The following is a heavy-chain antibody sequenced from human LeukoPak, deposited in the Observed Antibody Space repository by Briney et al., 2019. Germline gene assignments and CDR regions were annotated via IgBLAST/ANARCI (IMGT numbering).Heavy chain of an antibody. D-gene: IGHD3-10*01. J-gene: IGHJ4*02. CDR2: IYYSGST. CDR3: AIVSYYGSGSLYFDY. Sequence: SETLSLTCTVSGGPISSYYWSWIRQPPGKGLEWIGYIYYSGSTNYNPSLKSRVTISVDTSKNQFSLKLSSVTAADTAVYYCAIVSYYGSGSLYFDYWGQGTLVTVSS. CDR1: GGPISSYY. V-gene: IGHV4-59*01.